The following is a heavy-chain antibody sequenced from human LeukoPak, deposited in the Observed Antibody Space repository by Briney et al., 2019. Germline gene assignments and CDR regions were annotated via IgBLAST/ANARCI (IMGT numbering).Heavy chain of an antibody. D-gene: IGHD4-23*01. J-gene: IGHJ4*02. Sequence: PSETLSFPCTVSGGSISSGDYYWSWIRQPPGKGLEWIRYLYYSGSTYYNPSLKRRVTISVDTCKTQFSLKLSSVTAAGTAGYYWARASLDYAGGYGYWGQGTLVTV. V-gene: IGHV4-30-4*01. CDR2: LYYSGST. CDR1: GGSISSGDYY. CDR3: ARASLDYAGGYGY.